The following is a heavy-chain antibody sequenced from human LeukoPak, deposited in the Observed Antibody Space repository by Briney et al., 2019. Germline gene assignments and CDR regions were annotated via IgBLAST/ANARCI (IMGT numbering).Heavy chain of an antibody. D-gene: IGHD6-19*01. CDR1: GGSFSGYY. CDR2: INHSGST. CDR3: ARGGGSGWYGGPNGMDV. Sequence: PSETLSLTCAVYGGSFSGYYWSWIRQPPGKGLEWIGEINHSGSTNYNPSLKSRVTISVDTSKNQFSLKLSSVTAADTAVYYCARGGGSGWYGGPNGMDVWGQGTTVTVS. V-gene: IGHV4-34*01. J-gene: IGHJ6*02.